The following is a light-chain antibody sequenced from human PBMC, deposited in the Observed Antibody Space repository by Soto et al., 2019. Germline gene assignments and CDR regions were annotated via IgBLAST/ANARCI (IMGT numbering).Light chain of an antibody. CDR3: AAWDASLNGPV. J-gene: IGLJ2*01. V-gene: IGLV1-44*01. Sequence: QSVLSQPPSASGTPGQRVIISCSGSNSNIGRNTVNWYQLLPGTAPKLLIYTNNQRPSGVPDRFSASKSGTSASLAISGLQSEDEADYYCAAWDASLNGPVFGGGTKLTVL. CDR2: TNN. CDR1: NSNIGRNT.